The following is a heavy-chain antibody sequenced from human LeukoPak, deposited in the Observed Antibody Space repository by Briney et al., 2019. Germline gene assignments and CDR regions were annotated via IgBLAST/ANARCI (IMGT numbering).Heavy chain of an antibody. Sequence: ASVKVSCKASGGTFSSYAISWVRQAPGQGLEWMGRIIPIFGTANYAQKFQGRVTITTDESTSTAYMELSSLRSEGTAVYYCASGPPGDILTGYYLFDYWGQGTLVTVSS. CDR3: ASGPPGDILTGYYLFDY. CDR1: GGTFSSYA. CDR2: IIPIFGTA. V-gene: IGHV1-69*05. D-gene: IGHD3-9*01. J-gene: IGHJ4*02.